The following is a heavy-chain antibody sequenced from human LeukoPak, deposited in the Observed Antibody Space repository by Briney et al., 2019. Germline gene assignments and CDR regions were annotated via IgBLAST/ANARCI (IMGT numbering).Heavy chain of an antibody. D-gene: IGHD3-3*01. CDR3: AREGDFWSGYHDY. CDR1: GFTFSSYS. J-gene: IGHJ4*02. V-gene: IGHV3-21*01. Sequence: GGSLRLSCAASGFTFSSYSMNWVRQAPGKGLEWVSSISSSSSYIYYADSVKGRFTISRDNAKNSLYLQMNSLRAEDTAVYYCAREGDFWSGYHDYWGQGTLVTVSS. CDR2: ISSSSSYI.